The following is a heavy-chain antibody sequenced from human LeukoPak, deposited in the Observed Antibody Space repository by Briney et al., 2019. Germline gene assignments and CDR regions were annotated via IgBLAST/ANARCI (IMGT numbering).Heavy chain of an antibody. J-gene: IGHJ4*02. D-gene: IGHD3-3*01. CDR3: ARSWSGSFDH. Sequence: PGGSLRLSCAASGFTFTNYWMHWIRQAPGKGPVWVSRINNDGSNANYADSMKGRFTISRDNAKNTLYLQMNSLRAEDTAVYYCARSWSGSFDHWGQGTLVTVSS. V-gene: IGHV3-74*01. CDR1: GFTFTNYW. CDR2: INNDGSNA.